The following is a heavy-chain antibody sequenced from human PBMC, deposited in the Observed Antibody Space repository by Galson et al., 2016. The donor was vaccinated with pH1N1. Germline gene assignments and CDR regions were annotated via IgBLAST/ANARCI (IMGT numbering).Heavy chain of an antibody. CDR1: GFTFNKVW. CDR3: STAMRWDLSSDY. CDR2: IKSNGDGGTA. V-gene: IGHV3-15*01. D-gene: IGHD1-26*01. Sequence: SLRLSCAASGFTFNKVWMTWVRQTPGKGLEWLGRIKSNGDGGTAAYAAPVRDRFTISRDDSKNTLYLQMNSLKTEDTAVYYCSTAMRWDLSSDYWGQGTLVTVSS. J-gene: IGHJ4*02.